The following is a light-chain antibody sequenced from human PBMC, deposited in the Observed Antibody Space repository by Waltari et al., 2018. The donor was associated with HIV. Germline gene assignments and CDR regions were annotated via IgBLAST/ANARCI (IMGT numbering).Light chain of an antibody. CDR1: SSNIRTNYD. J-gene: IGLJ3*02. CDR3: QSYDNTVNGWV. V-gene: IGLV1-40*01. Sequence: QSVLTQPPSVSGAPGQNVTASCTGSSSNIRTNYDFHWYQFLPGEVPKLLIYGNTIRPAGVPGRFSGSSSGTSASLAITGLQPADEADYYCQSYDNTVNGWVFGGGTRVTV. CDR2: GNT.